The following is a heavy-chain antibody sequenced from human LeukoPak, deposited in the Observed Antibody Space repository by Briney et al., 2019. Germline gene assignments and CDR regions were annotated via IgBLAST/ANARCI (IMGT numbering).Heavy chain of an antibody. D-gene: IGHD2-15*01. V-gene: IGHV1-46*01. J-gene: IGHJ5*02. Sequence: ASVKVSCKSSGYTFTRYYMHWVRQAPGQGFEWMGIINPSGGSTSYAQKFQGRVTITADKSTSTAYMELSSLRSEDTAVYHCASPHCSGGSCSTGWFDPWGQGTLVTVSS. CDR3: ASPHCSGGSCSTGWFDP. CDR2: INPSGGST. CDR1: GYTFTRYY.